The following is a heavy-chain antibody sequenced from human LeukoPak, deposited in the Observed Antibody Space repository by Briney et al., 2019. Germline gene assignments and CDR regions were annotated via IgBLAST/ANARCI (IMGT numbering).Heavy chain of an antibody. V-gene: IGHV3-30*02. CDR3: AKDVVWASDY. Sequence: PGGSLRLSCAASGFTFSSYGMHWVRQAPGKGLEWVAFIRFDGSNKYYVDSVKGRFTISRDNSKNTLYLQMNSLRAEDTAVYYCAKDVVWASDYWGQGTLVTVSS. CDR2: IRFDGSNK. CDR1: GFTFSSYG. D-gene: IGHD3-16*01. J-gene: IGHJ4*02.